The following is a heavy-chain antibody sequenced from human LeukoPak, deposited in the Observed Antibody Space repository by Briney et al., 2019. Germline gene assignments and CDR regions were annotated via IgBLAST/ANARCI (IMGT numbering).Heavy chain of an antibody. CDR2: ISGSGGST. CDR1: GFTFSSYA. J-gene: IGHJ3*02. D-gene: IGHD3-3*01. Sequence: GGSLRLSCAASGFTFSSYAMSWVRQAPGKGLEWVSAISGSGGSTYYADSVKGRFTISRDNSKNTLYLQMNSLRAEDTAVYYCASFYYDFWGGYPDAFDIWGQGTMVTVSS. V-gene: IGHV3-23*01. CDR3: ASFYYDFWGGYPDAFDI.